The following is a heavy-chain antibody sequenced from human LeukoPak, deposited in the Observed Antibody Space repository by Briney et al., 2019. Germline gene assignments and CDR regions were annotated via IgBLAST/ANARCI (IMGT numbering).Heavy chain of an antibody. Sequence: SQTLSLTCTVSGVSISSGGYYWSWIRQHPGKGLEWIGYIYYSGSTYYNPSLKSRVTISVDTSKNQFSLKLSSVTAADTAVYYCAREGGSGWLRLFDYWGQGTLVTVSS. CDR3: AREGGSGWLRLFDY. D-gene: IGHD6-19*01. J-gene: IGHJ4*02. CDR1: GVSISSGGYY. V-gene: IGHV4-31*03. CDR2: IYYSGST.